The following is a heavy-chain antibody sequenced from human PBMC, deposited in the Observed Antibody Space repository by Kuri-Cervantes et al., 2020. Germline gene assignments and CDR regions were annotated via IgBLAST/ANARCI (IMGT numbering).Heavy chain of an antibody. CDR2: INHSGST. Sequence: SETLSLTCTVSGGSISSSSYYWGWIRQPPGKGLEWIGEINHSGSTNYNPSLKSRVTISVDTSKNQFPLKLSSVTAADTAVYYCARVGVAAAGADYYYMDVWGKGTTVTVSS. D-gene: IGHD6-13*01. CDR3: ARVGVAAAGADYYYMDV. J-gene: IGHJ6*03. CDR1: GGSISSSSYY. V-gene: IGHV4-39*06.